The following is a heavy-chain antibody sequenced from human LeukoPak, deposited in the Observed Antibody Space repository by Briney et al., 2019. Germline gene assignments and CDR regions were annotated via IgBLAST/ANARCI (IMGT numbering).Heavy chain of an antibody. Sequence: GRSLRLSCAASGFTFSSYGMHWVRQAPGKGLEWVAVIWYDGSNKYYADSVKGRFTISRDNSKNTLYLQMNSLRAEDTAVYYCAKQVASSWYFDYWGQGTLVTASS. CDR3: AKQVASSWYFDY. D-gene: IGHD6-13*01. V-gene: IGHV3-33*06. CDR1: GFTFSSYG. CDR2: IWYDGSNK. J-gene: IGHJ4*02.